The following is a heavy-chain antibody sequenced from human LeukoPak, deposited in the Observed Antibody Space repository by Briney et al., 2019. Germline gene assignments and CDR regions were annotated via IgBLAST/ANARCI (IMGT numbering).Heavy chain of an antibody. CDR1: GFTFSTYG. D-gene: IGHD6-19*01. CDR3: ARGLSYAVAYGDY. J-gene: IGHJ4*02. CDR2: ISYDGSNK. V-gene: IGHV3-30*03. Sequence: PGGSLRLSCAASGFTFSTYGIHWVRQAPGKGLEWVAVISYDGSNKYYADSVKGRFTISRDNAKNTLYLQLNSLRADDTAVYYCARGLSYAVAYGDYWGQGTLVTVSS.